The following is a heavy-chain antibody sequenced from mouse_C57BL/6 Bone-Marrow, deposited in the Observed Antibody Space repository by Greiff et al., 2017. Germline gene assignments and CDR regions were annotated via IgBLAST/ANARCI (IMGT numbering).Heavy chain of an antibody. V-gene: IGHV1-69*01. CDR3: ARGGPIYYCGSSRDY. CDR2: IDPSDSYT. Sequence: QVQLKQPGAELVMPGASVKLSCKASGYTFTSYWMHWVKQRPGQGLEWIGEIDPSDSYTNYNQKFKGKSTLTVDKSSSTAYMQLSSLTSEDSAVXDGARGGPIYYCGSSRDYWGQGTTLTVSS. D-gene: IGHD1-1*01. CDR1: GYTFTSYW. J-gene: IGHJ2*01.